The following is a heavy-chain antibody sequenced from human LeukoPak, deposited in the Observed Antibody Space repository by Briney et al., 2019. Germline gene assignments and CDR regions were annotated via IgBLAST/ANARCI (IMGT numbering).Heavy chain of an antibody. CDR1: GFTFSSYA. Sequence: GGSLRLSCAASGFTFSSYAMSWVRQAPGKGLEWVSAISGSGGSTYYADSVKGRFTTSRDNSKNTLYLQMNSLRAEDTAVYYCAKRWGYYYGMDVWGQGTTVTVSS. J-gene: IGHJ6*02. D-gene: IGHD5-24*01. CDR3: AKRWGYYYGMDV. CDR2: ISGSGGST. V-gene: IGHV3-23*01.